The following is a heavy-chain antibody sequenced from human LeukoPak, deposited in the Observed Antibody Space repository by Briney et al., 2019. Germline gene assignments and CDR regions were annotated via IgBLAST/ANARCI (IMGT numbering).Heavy chain of an antibody. CDR1: GGSFSGYY. Sequence: SETLSLTCAVYGGSFSGYYWSWIRQPPGKGLEWIGEINHSGSTNYNPSLKSRVTISVDTSKNQFSLKLSSVTAADTAVYYCASRSFPAGMDYCGQGTLVTVSS. D-gene: IGHD2-2*01. CDR3: ASRSFPAGMDY. J-gene: IGHJ4*02. V-gene: IGHV4-34*01. CDR2: INHSGST.